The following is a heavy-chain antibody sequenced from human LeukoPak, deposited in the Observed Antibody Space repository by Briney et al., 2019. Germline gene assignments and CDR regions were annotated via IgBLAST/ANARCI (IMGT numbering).Heavy chain of an antibody. J-gene: IGHJ2*01. CDR3: ARDARNYDILTGPRRYFDL. D-gene: IGHD3-9*01. Sequence: SETLSLTCTVSGGSISSYYWSWIRQPPGKGLEWIGYIYYSGSTNYNPSLKSRVTISVDTSKNQFSLKLSSVTAADTAVYYCARDARNYDILTGPRRYFDLWGRGTLVTVSS. V-gene: IGHV4-59*12. CDR1: GGSISSYY. CDR2: IYYSGST.